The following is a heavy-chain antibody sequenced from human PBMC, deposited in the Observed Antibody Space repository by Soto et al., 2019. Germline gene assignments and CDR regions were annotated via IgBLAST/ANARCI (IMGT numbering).Heavy chain of an antibody. D-gene: IGHD2-15*01. J-gene: IGHJ4*02. CDR1: GFTFSSYS. V-gene: IGHV3-48*01. Sequence: EVQLVESGGGLVQPGGSLRLSCVASGFTFSSYSMSWVRQAPGKGLEWVSYISSTTNTIYYADSVKGRFTISRDNAKNSLYLHMNSLSAEDTAVYYCARDRGCSGGICYRDLGYWGQGTLVTVSS. CDR3: ARDRGCSGGICYRDLGY. CDR2: ISSTTNTI.